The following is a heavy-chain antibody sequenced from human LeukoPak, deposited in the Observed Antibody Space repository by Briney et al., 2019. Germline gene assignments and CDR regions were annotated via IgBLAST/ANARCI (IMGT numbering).Heavy chain of an antibody. CDR1: GYTFSSYA. CDR3: AKLWVLRGATAY. CDR2: ISGSGGST. D-gene: IGHD1-26*01. V-gene: IGHV3-23*01. Sequence: SCKASGYTFSSYAMSWVRQAPGKGLEWVSAISGSGGSTYYADSVKGRFTISRDNSKNTLYLQMNSLRAEDTAVYYCAKLWVLRGATAYWGQGTLVTVSS. J-gene: IGHJ4*02.